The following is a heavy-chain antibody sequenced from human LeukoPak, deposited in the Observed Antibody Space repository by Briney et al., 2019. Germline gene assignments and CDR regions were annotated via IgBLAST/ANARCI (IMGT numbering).Heavy chain of an antibody. D-gene: IGHD3-9*01. CDR1: GGTFSSYA. V-gene: IGHV1-69*13. J-gene: IGHJ5*02. Sequence: SVKVSCKASGGTFSSYAISWVRQAPGQGLEWMGGIIPIFGTANYAQKFQGRVTITADESTSTTYMELSSLRSEDTAVYYCARDKGVLRYFDWFQNWFDPWGQGTLVTVSS. CDR3: ARDKGVLRYFDWFQNWFDP. CDR2: IIPIFGTA.